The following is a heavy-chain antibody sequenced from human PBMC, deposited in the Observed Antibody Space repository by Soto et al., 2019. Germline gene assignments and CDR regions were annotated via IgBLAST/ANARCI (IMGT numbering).Heavy chain of an antibody. Sequence: SETLSLTCTVSGGSISSSSYYWGWIRQPPGKGLEWIGSIYYSGSTYYNPSLKSRATISVDTSKNQFSLKLSSVTAADTAVYYCARVVGAYSDYYYYGMDVWGQGTTVTVSS. CDR2: IYYSGST. J-gene: IGHJ6*02. V-gene: IGHV4-39*01. D-gene: IGHD5-18*01. CDR3: ARVVGAYSDYYYYGMDV. CDR1: GGSISSSSYY.